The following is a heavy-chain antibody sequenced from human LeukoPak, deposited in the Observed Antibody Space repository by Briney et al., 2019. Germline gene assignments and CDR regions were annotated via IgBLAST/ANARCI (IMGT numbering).Heavy chain of an antibody. CDR3: ARVIQDYYDSSGYYYYFDY. CDR2: IYHSGST. Sequence: SETLSLTCAVSGGSISSGGYSWSWIRQPPGKGLEWIGYIYHSGSTYYNPSLKSRVTISVDRSKNQFSLKLSSATAADTAVYYCARVIQDYYDSSGYYYYFDYWGQGTLVTVSS. V-gene: IGHV4-30-2*01. CDR1: GGSISSGGYS. D-gene: IGHD3-22*01. J-gene: IGHJ4*02.